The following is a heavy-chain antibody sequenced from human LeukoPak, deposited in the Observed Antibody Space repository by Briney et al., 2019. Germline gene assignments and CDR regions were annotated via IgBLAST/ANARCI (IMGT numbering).Heavy chain of an antibody. V-gene: IGHV3-15*01. Sequence: GGSLRLSCAASGFTFSNAWMSWVRQAPGKGLEWVGRIKSKTDGGTTDYAAPVKGRFTISRDGSKNTLYLQMNSLKTEDTAVYYCVIRLPHTTGYRFDDWGQGTLVTVSS. CDR3: VIRLPHTTGYRFDD. CDR1: GFTFSNAW. CDR2: IKSKTDGGTT. D-gene: IGHD3-9*01. J-gene: IGHJ4*02.